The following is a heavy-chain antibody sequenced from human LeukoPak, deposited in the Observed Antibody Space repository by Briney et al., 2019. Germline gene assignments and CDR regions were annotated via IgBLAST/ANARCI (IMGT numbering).Heavy chain of an antibody. CDR3: AREVVVTASFAFFDY. V-gene: IGHV1-18*01. Sequence: ASVKASCKASGYTFTSYGISWVRQAPGQGLEWMGWISAYNGNTNYAQKLQGRVTMTTDTSTSTAYMELRSLRSDDTAVYYCAREVVVTASFAFFDYWGQGTLVTVSS. D-gene: IGHD2-21*02. J-gene: IGHJ4*02. CDR1: GYTFTSYG. CDR2: ISAYNGNT.